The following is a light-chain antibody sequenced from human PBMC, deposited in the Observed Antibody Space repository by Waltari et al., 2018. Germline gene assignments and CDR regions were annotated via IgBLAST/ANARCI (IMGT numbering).Light chain of an antibody. CDR2: RVS. V-gene: IGKV2-29*02. CDR3: MQAFETPPT. J-gene: IGKJ4*01. Sequence: DIVLTQTPLSLPVTPGEPASIPCRSNQSLLDTDGNTYLFWLLQKPAQPPRLLIYRVSTRFAGVPDRFSGSGSGTDFTLKISRVEAEDVGTYYCMQAFETPPTFGGGTKVEIK. CDR1: QSLLDTDGNTY.